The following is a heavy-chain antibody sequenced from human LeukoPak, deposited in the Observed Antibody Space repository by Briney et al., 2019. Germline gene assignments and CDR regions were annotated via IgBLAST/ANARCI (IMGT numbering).Heavy chain of an antibody. Sequence: SETLSLTCAVYGGSFSGYYWSWVRQPPGKGLEWIGEINHSGSTNYNPSLKSRVTISVDTSKNQFSLKLSSVTAADTAVYYCARRSLIRGPRVGWFDPWGQGTLVTVSS. CDR3: ARRSLIRGPRVGWFDP. D-gene: IGHD1-26*01. CDR1: GGSFSGYY. J-gene: IGHJ5*02. V-gene: IGHV4-34*01. CDR2: INHSGST.